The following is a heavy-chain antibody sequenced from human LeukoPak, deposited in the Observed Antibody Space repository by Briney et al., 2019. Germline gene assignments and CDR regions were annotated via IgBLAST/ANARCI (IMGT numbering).Heavy chain of an antibody. CDR2: ISYDGNYK. J-gene: IGHJ4*02. Sequence: GGSLRLSCAASGFTFSSYAMHWVRQAPGKGLEWVAVISYDGNYKEYADSVKGRFTISRDNSKNTLYVQMNSLRADDTAIYYCARGEWVECRSRSCLFDFGYWGQGTLVTVSS. CDR3: ARGEWVECRSRSCLFDFGY. CDR1: GFTFSSYA. D-gene: IGHD2-2*01. V-gene: IGHV3-30-3*01.